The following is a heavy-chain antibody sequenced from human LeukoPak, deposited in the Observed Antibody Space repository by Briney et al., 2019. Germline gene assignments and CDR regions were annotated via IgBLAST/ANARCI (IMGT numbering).Heavy chain of an antibody. Sequence: GGSLRLSCEASGFIFTKYGMHWVRQAPGKGLEWVAVIWYDESKRYYADSVMGRFTISRDNSKNTVDLQMNSLRVEDTAVYYCARWGIAAAGAIDYWGQGALVTVSS. V-gene: IGHV3-33*01. CDR2: IWYDESKR. D-gene: IGHD6-13*01. CDR3: ARWGIAAAGAIDY. J-gene: IGHJ4*02. CDR1: GFIFTKYG.